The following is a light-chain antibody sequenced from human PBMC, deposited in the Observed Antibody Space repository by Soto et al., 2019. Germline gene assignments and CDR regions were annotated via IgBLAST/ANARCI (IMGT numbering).Light chain of an antibody. CDR3: QQLNSYPIT. CDR1: QGISSY. Sequence: DIQLTQSPSLLSASVGDRVTITCRASQGISSYLAWYQQKPGKAPKLLLYAASTLQTGVPSRFSGSGSGTEFTLTISSLQPEDYAIYYRQQLNSYPITFGQGTRLEI. CDR2: AAS. V-gene: IGKV1-9*01. J-gene: IGKJ5*01.